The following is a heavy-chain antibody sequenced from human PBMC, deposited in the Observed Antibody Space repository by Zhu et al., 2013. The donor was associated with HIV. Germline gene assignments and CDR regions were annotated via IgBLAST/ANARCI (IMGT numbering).Heavy chain of an antibody. CDR3: ARGGQWLVKRPTGYPHWFDP. J-gene: IGHJ5*02. D-gene: IGHD6-19*01. CDR2: INHSGST. V-gene: IGHV4-34*01. Sequence: QVQLQQWGAGLLKPSETLSLTCAVYGGSFSGYYWSWIRQPPGKGLEWIGEINHSGSTNYNPSLKSRVTISVDTSKNQFSLKLSSVTAADTAVYYCARGGQWLVKRPTGYPHWFDPWGQGTLVTVSS. CDR1: GGSFSGYY.